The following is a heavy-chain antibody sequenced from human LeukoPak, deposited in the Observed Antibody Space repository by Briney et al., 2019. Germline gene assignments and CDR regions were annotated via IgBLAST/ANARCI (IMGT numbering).Heavy chain of an antibody. Sequence: SETLSLTCAVYGGSFSGYYWSWIRQPPGKGLEWIGEINHSGSTNYNPSLKSRVTISVDTSKNQFSLKLSSVTAADTAVYYCARAYYYYYYMDVWGKGTTVTVSS. V-gene: IGHV4-34*01. J-gene: IGHJ6*03. CDR2: INHSGST. CDR1: GGSFSGYY. CDR3: ARAYYYYYYMDV.